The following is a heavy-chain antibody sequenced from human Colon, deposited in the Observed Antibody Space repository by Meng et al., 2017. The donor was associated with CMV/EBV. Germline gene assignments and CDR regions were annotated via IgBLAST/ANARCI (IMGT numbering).Heavy chain of an antibody. CDR3: ARMALRWYFDL. Sequence: QLQEPGPGLVKPSETLSLTCTVSGDSISGRSYYWGWIRQPPGKGLEWIASINYTGNDYHNPSLKSRVTISIDTSNSQFSLRLTSVTAADTAVYYCARMALRWYFDLWGRGTLVTVSS. D-gene: IGHD5-24*01. CDR1: GDSISGRSYY. V-gene: IGHV4-39*07. J-gene: IGHJ2*01. CDR2: INYTGND.